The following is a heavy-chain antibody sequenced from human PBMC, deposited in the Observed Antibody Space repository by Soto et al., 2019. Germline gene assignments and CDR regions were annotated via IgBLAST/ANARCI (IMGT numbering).Heavy chain of an antibody. CDR3: ARTRLLRGNYFDY. V-gene: IGHV4-4*02. J-gene: IGHJ4*02. Sequence: PSETLSLTCAVSGGSISSSNWWSWVRQPPGKGLEWIGEIYHSGSTNYNPSLKSRVTISVDKSKNQFSLKLSSVTAADTAVYYCARTRLLRGNYFDYWGQGTLVTVS. CDR2: IYHSGST. D-gene: IGHD3-16*01. CDR1: GGSISSSNW.